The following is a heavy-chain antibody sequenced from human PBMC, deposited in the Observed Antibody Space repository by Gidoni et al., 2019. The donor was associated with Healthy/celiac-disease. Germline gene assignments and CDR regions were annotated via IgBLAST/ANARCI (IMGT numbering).Heavy chain of an antibody. J-gene: IGHJ4*02. Sequence: QVQLQKWCAGLLQPWETLSLTCAVNGGSFGGSYCSWIRQPPGKGLEWIGEINHIGSTNYNPSLKSRVTISVDTSKTQFSLKLSSVTAADTAVYYCARLNDYGDYEVEVDYWGQVTLVTVSS. V-gene: IGHV4-34*01. D-gene: IGHD4-17*01. CDR1: GGSFGGSY. CDR2: INHIGST. CDR3: ARLNDYGDYEVEVDY.